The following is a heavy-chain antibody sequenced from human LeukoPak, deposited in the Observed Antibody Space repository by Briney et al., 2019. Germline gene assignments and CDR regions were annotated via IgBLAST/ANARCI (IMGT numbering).Heavy chain of an antibody. CDR1: GFTFSDYY. V-gene: IGHV3-11*04. CDR3: ARADCSSTSCYEFDY. J-gene: IGHJ4*02. D-gene: IGHD2-2*01. CDR2: VRSSGSTI. Sequence: GGSLRLSCAASGFTFSDYYMSWIRQAPGKGLEWVSYVRSSGSTIYYADSVNGRFTISRDNAKNSLYLQMNSLRAEDTAVYYCARADCSSTSCYEFDYWGQGTLVTVSS.